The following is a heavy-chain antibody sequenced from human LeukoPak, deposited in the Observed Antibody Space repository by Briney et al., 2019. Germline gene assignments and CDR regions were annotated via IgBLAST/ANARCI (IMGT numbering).Heavy chain of an antibody. Sequence: GGSLRLSCAASGFTFSDYYMSWIRQAPGKGLEWDSYISSSGSTIYYADSVKGRFTISRDNAKNSLYLQMNSLRAEDTAVYYCARVSDCSSTSCSDLDYWGQGTLVAVSS. CDR2: ISSSGSTI. CDR3: ARVSDCSSTSCSDLDY. J-gene: IGHJ4*02. V-gene: IGHV3-11*01. D-gene: IGHD2-2*01. CDR1: GFTFSDYY.